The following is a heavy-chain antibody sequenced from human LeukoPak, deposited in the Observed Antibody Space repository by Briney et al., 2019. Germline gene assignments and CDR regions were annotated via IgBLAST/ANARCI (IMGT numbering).Heavy chain of an antibody. Sequence: SETLSLTCTVSGGSITSSSYYWGWIRQPPGKGLECIGSVYYSGSTNYNPSLKSRVTISVDTSKNQFSLKLSSVTAADTAVYYCARMVTTLEFNWFDPWGQGTLVTVSS. D-gene: IGHD4-17*01. CDR3: ARMVTTLEFNWFDP. CDR1: GGSITSSSYY. J-gene: IGHJ5*02. CDR2: VYYSGST. V-gene: IGHV4-39*07.